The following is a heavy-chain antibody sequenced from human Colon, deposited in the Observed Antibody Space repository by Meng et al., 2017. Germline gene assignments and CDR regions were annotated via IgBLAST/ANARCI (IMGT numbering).Heavy chain of an antibody. CDR1: GFTFSNYG. CDR3: AKGAAASGTAIDY. CDR2: IWYDGSYT. D-gene: IGHD6-13*01. J-gene: IGHJ4*02. Sequence: QVHGWGLGGDVVQPGRSLRLSCAASGFTFSNYGMYWVRQAPGKGLEWVALIWYDGSYTYHVDSVKGRFTISRDNSKNTIYLQMNSLRAEDTAVYFCAKGAAASGTAIDYWGQGTLVTVSS. V-gene: IGHV3-33*06.